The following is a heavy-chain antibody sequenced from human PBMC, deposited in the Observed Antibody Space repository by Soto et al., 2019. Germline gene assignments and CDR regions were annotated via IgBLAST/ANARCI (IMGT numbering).Heavy chain of an antibody. CDR2: IYYSGST. V-gene: IGHV4-30-4*01. CDR1: VGSISSGDYY. J-gene: IGHJ3*02. CDR3: ARDQRDNLRNAFDI. Sequence: PSETLSLTCTVSVGSISSGDYYWSWIRQPPGKGLEWIGYIYYSGSTYYNPSLKSRVTISVDTSKNQFSLKLSSVTAADTAVYYCARDQRDNLRNAFDIWGQGTMVTLSS. D-gene: IGHD1-1*01.